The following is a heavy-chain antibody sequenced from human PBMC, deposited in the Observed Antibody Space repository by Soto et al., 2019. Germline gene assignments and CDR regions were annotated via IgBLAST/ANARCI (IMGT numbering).Heavy chain of an antibody. CDR3: ARSPGVFDY. Sequence: ASVKVSCKTSGYTFTSYDINWVRQATGQGLEWMGGLVPVCGTANYAQKFQGRVTITADTSTSTSYMELGSLRSEDTAVYYCARSPGVFDYWGQGALVTVSS. J-gene: IGHJ4*02. V-gene: IGHV1-69*06. CDR1: GYTFTSYD. D-gene: IGHD3-10*01. CDR2: LVPVCGTA.